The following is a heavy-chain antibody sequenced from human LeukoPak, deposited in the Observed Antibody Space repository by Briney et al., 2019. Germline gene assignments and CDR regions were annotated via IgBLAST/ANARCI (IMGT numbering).Heavy chain of an antibody. Sequence: PGGSLRLSCAVSGFTPNSNAMCWVRQAPGKGLEWVSAISRIGVTTYYADSVEGRFTISRDTSKNTLYLQMNTLRPEDTAVYYCAKEEVPNDYWGQGTLVTVSS. V-gene: IGHV3-23*01. J-gene: IGHJ4*02. CDR1: GFTPNSNA. CDR3: AKEEVPNDY. CDR2: ISRIGVTT. D-gene: IGHD2-2*01.